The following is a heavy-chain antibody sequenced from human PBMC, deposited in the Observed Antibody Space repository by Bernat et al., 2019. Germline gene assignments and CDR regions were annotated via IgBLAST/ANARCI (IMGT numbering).Heavy chain of an antibody. CDR1: GFTFSSFV. CDR2: VGDDGRKK. J-gene: IGHJ6*02. D-gene: IGHD6-19*01. Sequence: QVHLVESGGVVVQPAGSLRLSCAAAGFTFSSFVMHSVRVAPGKGREWVALVGDDGRKKYYSESVKGQVTISRDNSKNMLYLKMNSLRAEDTAVYYCAKSVYSSDNYGMDVWGQGTTVTVSS. CDR3: AKSVYSSDNYGMDV. V-gene: IGHV3-30*02.